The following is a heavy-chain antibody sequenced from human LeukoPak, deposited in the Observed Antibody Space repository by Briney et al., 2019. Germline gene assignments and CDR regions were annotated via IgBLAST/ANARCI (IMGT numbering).Heavy chain of an antibody. D-gene: IGHD2-2*01. V-gene: IGHV1-58*01. CDR3: AARTEYCSSTSCNDAFDI. CDR1: GFTFTTSA. CDR2: IVVGSGNT. J-gene: IGHJ3*02. Sequence: SVKVSCKASGFTFTTSAVQWVRHARGQRLEWIGWIVVGSGNTNYAQKFQERVTITRDMSTSTAYMELSSLRSEDTAVYYCAARTEYCSSTSCNDAFDIWGQGTMVTVSS.